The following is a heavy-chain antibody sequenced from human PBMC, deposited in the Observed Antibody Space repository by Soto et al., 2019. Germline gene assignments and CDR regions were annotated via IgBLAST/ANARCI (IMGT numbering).Heavy chain of an antibody. CDR3: ARPSTIFGFYYYYGMDV. J-gene: IGHJ6*02. D-gene: IGHD3-3*01. Sequence: ASVKVSCKASGYTFTSYAMHWVRQAPGQRLEWMGWINAGNGNTKYSQKFQGRVTITRDTSASTAYIELSSLRSEDTAVYYCARPSTIFGFYYYYGMDVWGQGTTVTVSS. V-gene: IGHV1-3*01. CDR2: INAGNGNT. CDR1: GYTFTSYA.